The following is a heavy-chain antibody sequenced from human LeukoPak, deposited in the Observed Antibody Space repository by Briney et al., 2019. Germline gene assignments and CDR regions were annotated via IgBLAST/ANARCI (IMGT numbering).Heavy chain of an antibody. V-gene: IGHV4-61*02. Sequence: SQTLSLTCTVSGGSISSGSYYWGWIRQRAGTGLEWIGRIYTSGSTNYNPSLKSRVTISVDTSKNQFSLKLSSVTAADTAVYYCARLFPVGSGSYDYWGQGTLVTVSS. CDR2: IYTSGST. D-gene: IGHD1-26*01. J-gene: IGHJ4*02. CDR1: GGSISSGSYY. CDR3: ARLFPVGSGSYDY.